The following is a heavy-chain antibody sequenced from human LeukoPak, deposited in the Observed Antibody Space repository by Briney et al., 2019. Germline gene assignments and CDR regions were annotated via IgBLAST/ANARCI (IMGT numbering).Heavy chain of an antibody. CDR3: ARVPRDYSSGYYFDY. CDR2: ISSNGGST. Sequence: GGSLRLSCAASGFTFSSCGMHWVRQAPGKGLEYVSAISSNGGSTYYANSVKGRFTISRDNSKNTLYLQMGSLRAEDMAVYYCARVPRDYSSGYYFDYWGQGTLVTVSS. J-gene: IGHJ4*02. V-gene: IGHV3-64*01. CDR1: GFTFSSCG. D-gene: IGHD3-16*01.